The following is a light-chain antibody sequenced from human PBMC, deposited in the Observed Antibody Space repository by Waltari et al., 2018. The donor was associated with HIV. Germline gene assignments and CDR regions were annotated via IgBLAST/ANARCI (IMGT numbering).Light chain of an antibody. Sequence: QSDLTQPASVSGSPGQSIPLPCTGTSGDVGGYHFVTCYQQHPGKVPKLIIYEVSKRPSGVSNRFSASKSGNTTSLTISGLQAEDEADYYCNSYRSDSTYVFGTGTKVTVL. V-gene: IGLV2-14*03. J-gene: IGLJ1*01. CDR3: NSYRSDSTYV. CDR1: SGDVGGYHF. CDR2: EVS.